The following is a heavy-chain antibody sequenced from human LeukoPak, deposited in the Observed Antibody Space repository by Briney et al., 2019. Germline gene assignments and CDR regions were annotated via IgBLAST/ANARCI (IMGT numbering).Heavy chain of an antibody. Sequence: SETLSLTCTVSGGSISSYYWSWIRQPPGKGLEWIGYIYYSGSTNYNPSLKSRVTISVDTSKNQFSLKLSSVTAADTAVYYCARGGSEEREDTVVVPAAMRDYYYYYMDVWGKGTTVTVSS. D-gene: IGHD2-2*01. J-gene: IGHJ6*03. CDR2: IYYSGST. CDR3: ARGGSEEREDTVVVPAAMRDYYYYYMDV. V-gene: IGHV4-59*01. CDR1: GGSISSYY.